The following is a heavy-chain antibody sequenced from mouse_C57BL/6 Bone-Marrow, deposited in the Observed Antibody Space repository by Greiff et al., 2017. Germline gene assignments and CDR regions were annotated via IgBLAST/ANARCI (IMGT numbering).Heavy chain of an antibody. CDR2: INTSSGYT. CDR3: ARENYYGSSYDYYAMHY. D-gene: IGHD1-1*01. Sequence: QVQLQQSVAELAKPGASVKLPCKASGYTFTSYWMHWVKQRPGQGVEWIGYINTSSGYTKYNQKFKDKDTLTADKSSSTASMQLGSLTYEDSAVYYCARENYYGSSYDYYAMHYCCQGASVCVSS. V-gene: IGHV1-7*01. CDR1: GYTFTSYW. J-gene: IGHJ4*01.